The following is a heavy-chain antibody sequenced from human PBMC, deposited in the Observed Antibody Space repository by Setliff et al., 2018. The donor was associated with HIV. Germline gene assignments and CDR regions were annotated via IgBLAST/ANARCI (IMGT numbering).Heavy chain of an antibody. Sequence: ASVKVSCKASGYSFTSYAISWVRQAPGQGLEWMGWISAYNGNTNYAQKLQGRATIIADESTSTVYMELSSLRAEDTAVYYCARTGEGYCSGGNCYIFEYWGQGSLVTVSS. CDR1: GYSFTSYA. D-gene: IGHD2-15*01. CDR3: ARTGEGYCSGGNCYIFEY. J-gene: IGHJ4*02. V-gene: IGHV1-18*01. CDR2: ISAYNGNT.